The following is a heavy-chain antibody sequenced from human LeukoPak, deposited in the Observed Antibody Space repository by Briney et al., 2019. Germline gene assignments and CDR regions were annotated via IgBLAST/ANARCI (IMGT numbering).Heavy chain of an antibody. J-gene: IGHJ4*02. Sequence: GASVKVSCKASGYTFTSYAMHWVRQAPGQRPEWMGWISAGNGNTEYSQKFQGRVTITRDTSASTAYMELSSLRPEDTAVYYCARVQSAYCSSSSCYGGYFDYWGQGTLVTVSS. V-gene: IGHV1-3*01. CDR1: GYTFTSYA. D-gene: IGHD2-2*01. CDR3: ARVQSAYCSSSSCYGGYFDY. CDR2: ISAGNGNT.